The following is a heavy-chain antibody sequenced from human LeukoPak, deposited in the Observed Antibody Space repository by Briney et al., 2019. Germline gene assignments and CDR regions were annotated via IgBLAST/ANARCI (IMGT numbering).Heavy chain of an antibody. J-gene: IGHJ4*02. V-gene: IGHV3-23*01. D-gene: IGHD4-23*01. CDR2: LSISGDNT. CDR1: GFTLSSYA. Sequence: AGSLRLSCAASGFTLSSYAMSWVRQAPGKGLEWVSALSISGDNTYYTDSVKGRFTISRDSSTNTLYLQMNSLRVDDTAVYYCAKAFRNEVSGGNRFFDYWGQGSLVTVSS. CDR3: AKAFRNEVSGGNRFFDY.